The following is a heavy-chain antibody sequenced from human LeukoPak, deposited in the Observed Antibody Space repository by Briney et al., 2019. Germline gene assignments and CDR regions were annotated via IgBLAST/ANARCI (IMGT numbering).Heavy chain of an antibody. D-gene: IGHD6-19*01. J-gene: IGHJ4*02. Sequence: GESPKISWNGSGYRFTNYWHGWGRQMPGKGLEWMGIIYPGDSDTRYSPSFQGQVTISADKSVSTAYLQWNSLKASVTAMYYCAMPYSSGWFEFDYWGQGTLVTVSS. CDR2: IYPGDSDT. CDR1: GYRFTNYW. CDR3: AMPYSSGWFEFDY. V-gene: IGHV5-51*01.